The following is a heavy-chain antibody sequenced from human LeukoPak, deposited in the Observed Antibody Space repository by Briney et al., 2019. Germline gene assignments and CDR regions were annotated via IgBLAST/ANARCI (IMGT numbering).Heavy chain of an antibody. D-gene: IGHD6-19*01. CDR3: ARGGGWYPHDAFDI. CDR2: LYSGGTT. V-gene: IGHV3-66*01. J-gene: IGHJ3*02. CDR1: GFIVSTNY. Sequence: PGGSLRLSCTASGFIVSTNYMSWVRQAPGKGLEWVSVLYSGGTTFYSDSVKGRFTISRDNSNNTLYLQMNSLRAEDTAVYYCARGGGWYPHDAFDIWGQGAMVTVSS.